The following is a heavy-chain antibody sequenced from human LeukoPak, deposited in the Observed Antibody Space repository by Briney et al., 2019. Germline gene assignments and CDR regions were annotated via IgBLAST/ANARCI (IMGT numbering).Heavy chain of an antibody. J-gene: IGHJ5*02. CDR2: IFYSGGA. CDR1: GGSISSTSYY. CDR3: ARVHGSGYKIYNWFDP. D-gene: IGHD5-12*01. Sequence: PSETLSLTCTVSGGSISSTSYYWGWIRQPPGKGLEWIGSIFYSGGAYYNPPLQSRVTIAVDTSKNQFSLRLRSVTAADTAVYYCARVHGSGYKIYNWFDPWGQGTLVTVSS. V-gene: IGHV4-39*07.